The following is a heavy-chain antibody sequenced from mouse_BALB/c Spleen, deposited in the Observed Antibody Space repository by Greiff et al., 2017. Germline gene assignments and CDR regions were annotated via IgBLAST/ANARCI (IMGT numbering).Heavy chain of an antibody. CDR1: GYSITSGYY. J-gene: IGHJ3*01. V-gene: IGHV3-6*02. D-gene: IGHD1-2*01. Sequence: EVHLVESGPGLVKPSQSLSLTCSVTGYSITSGYYWNWIRQFPGNKLEWMGYISYDGSNNYNPSLKNRISITRDTSKNQFFLKLNSVTTEDTATYYCARGLHWGQGTLVTVSA. CDR3: ARGLH. CDR2: ISYDGSN.